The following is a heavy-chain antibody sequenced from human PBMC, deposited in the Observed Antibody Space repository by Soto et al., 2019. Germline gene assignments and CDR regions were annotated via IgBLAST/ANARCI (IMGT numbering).Heavy chain of an antibody. CDR1: GFTFSSYA. CDR2: ISYDGSNK. V-gene: IGHV3-30-3*01. J-gene: IGHJ6*02. D-gene: IGHD3-22*01. CDR3: ARDRIDSSPFEYNYYGMDV. Sequence: GGSLRLSCAASGFTFSSYAMHWVRQAPGKGLAWVAVISYDGSNKYSADSVKGRFTISRDNSKNTLYLQMNSLRAEDTAVYYCARDRIDSSPFEYNYYGMDVWGQGTTVTVSS.